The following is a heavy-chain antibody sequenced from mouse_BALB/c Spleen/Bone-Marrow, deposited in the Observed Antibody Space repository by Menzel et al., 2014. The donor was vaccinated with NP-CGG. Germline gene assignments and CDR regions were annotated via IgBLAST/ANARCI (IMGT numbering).Heavy chain of an antibody. J-gene: IGHJ4*01. CDR1: GYTFTDYA. Sequence: QVQLQQSGAELVRPGVSVKISCKGSGYTFTDYAMHWVKQSHAKSLEWTGVISTYYGDASYNQKFKGKATVTVDKSSSTAYMELARLTSEDSAIYYCARDAMDYWGQGTSVTVSS. CDR3: ARDAMDY. V-gene: IGHV1S137*01. CDR2: ISTYYGDA.